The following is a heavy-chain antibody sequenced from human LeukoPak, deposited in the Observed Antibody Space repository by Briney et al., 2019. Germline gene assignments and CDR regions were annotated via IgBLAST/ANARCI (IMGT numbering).Heavy chain of an antibody. CDR2: ISGSGGST. V-gene: IGHV3-23*01. D-gene: IGHD5-18*01. CDR3: AKDADLYSYGSYFDY. CDR1: GFTFSSYG. Sequence: GRSLRLSCAASGFTFSSYGMSWVRQAPGKGLEWVSAISGSGGSTYYADSVKGRFTISRDNSKNSLYLQMNSLRAEDTAVYYCAKDADLYSYGSYFDYWGQGTLVTVSS. J-gene: IGHJ4*02.